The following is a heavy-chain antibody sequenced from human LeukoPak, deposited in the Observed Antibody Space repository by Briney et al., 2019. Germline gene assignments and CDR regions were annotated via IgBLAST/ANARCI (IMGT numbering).Heavy chain of an antibody. J-gene: IGHJ4*01. V-gene: IGHV4-34*01. CDR2: INHSGST. CDR3: ARVPARRVFTKPTYFDF. Sequence: PSETLSLTCAVYGGSFSGYYWSWIRQPPGKGLEWIGEINHSGSTNYNPSLKSRVTISVDTSKNQFSLKLSSVTAADTAVYYCARVPARRVFTKPTYFDFWGPGTLVTVSS. CDR1: GGSFSGYY. D-gene: IGHD1-1*01.